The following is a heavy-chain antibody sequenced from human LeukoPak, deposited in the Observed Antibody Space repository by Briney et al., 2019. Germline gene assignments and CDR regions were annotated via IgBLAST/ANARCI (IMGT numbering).Heavy chain of an antibody. V-gene: IGHV1-18*01. CDR3: GRGVGSGWYSYYGMDV. Sequence: ASVQVSCKTSGHIFAHNGISWVRQAPGQGPEWMGWISAYNGDTNYAQNFQGRVTMTRDTSTSTVYMELSSLRSEDTAVYYCGRGVGSGWYSYYGMDVWGQGTTVTVSS. J-gene: IGHJ6*02. CDR1: GHIFAHNG. CDR2: ISAYNGDT. D-gene: IGHD6-19*01.